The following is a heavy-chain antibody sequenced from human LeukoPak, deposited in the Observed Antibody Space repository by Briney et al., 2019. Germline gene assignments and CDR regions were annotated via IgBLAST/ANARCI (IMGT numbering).Heavy chain of an antibody. V-gene: IGHV3-7*01. J-gene: IGHJ6*04. Sequence: GGSLRLSCAASGFTFSSYWMSWVRQAPGKGLEWVANIKQDGSEKYYVDSVKGRFTISRDNAKNSLYLQMNSLRAEDTAVYYCARDLIRYDFWSGYLDVWGKGTTVTVSS. CDR3: ARDLIRYDFWSGYLDV. CDR2: IKQDGSEK. D-gene: IGHD3-3*01. CDR1: GFTFSSYW.